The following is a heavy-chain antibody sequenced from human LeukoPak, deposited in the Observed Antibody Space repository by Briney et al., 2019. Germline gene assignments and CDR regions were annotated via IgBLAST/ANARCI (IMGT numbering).Heavy chain of an antibody. Sequence: SETLSLTCTVSGGSISSSSYYWGWIRQPPGKGLEWIGSSYYSGSTYYNPSLKSRVTISVDTSKNQFSLKLSSVTAADTAVYYCARHLLGYCSGGNCYYFDFWGQGTLVTVSS. J-gene: IGHJ4*02. CDR1: GGSISSSSYY. CDR2: SYYSGST. CDR3: ARHLLGYCSGGNCYYFDF. D-gene: IGHD2-15*01. V-gene: IGHV4-39*01.